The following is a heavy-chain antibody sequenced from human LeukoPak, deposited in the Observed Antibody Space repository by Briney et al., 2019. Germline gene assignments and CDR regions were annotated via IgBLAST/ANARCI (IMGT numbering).Heavy chain of an antibody. Sequence: PSETLSLTCAVYGGSFSGYYWSWTRQPPGKGLEWIGEINHSGSTNYNPSLKSRVTISVDTSKNQFSLKLSSVTAADTAVYYCARCRSILLGYSSSWYQAFYFDYWGQGTLVTVSS. V-gene: IGHV4-34*01. D-gene: IGHD6-13*01. CDR3: ARCRSILLGYSSSWYQAFYFDY. CDR2: INHSGST. J-gene: IGHJ4*02. CDR1: GGSFSGYY.